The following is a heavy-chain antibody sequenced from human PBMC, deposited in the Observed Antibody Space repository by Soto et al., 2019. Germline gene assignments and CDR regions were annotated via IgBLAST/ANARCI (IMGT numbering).Heavy chain of an antibody. D-gene: IGHD5-12*01. CDR1: GCTFSDFY. CDR2: ISSSGSTI. J-gene: IGHJ4*02. CDR3: ARDGYDYPGVDY. Sequence: GGPLRLSCAASGCTFSDFYMSCISQAQGKGLEWVSYISSSGSTIYYADSVKGRFTISRDNAKNSLYLQMNSLRAEDTAVYYCARDGYDYPGVDYWGQGTLVTVSS. V-gene: IGHV3-11*01.